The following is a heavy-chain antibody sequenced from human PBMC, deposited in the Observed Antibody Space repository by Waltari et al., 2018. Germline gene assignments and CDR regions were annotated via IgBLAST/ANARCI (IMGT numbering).Heavy chain of an antibody. CDR1: GGSISSYY. J-gene: IGHJ5*02. D-gene: IGHD6-19*01. V-gene: IGHV4-59*01. CDR2: IYYSGST. Sequence: QVQLQESGPGLVKPSETLSLTCTVSGGSISSYYWSWIRQPPGKGLEWIGYIYYSGSTNYNPSLKGRVTISVDTSKNQFSPKLSSVTAVDTAVYYCARGGSSGWYGKSWFDPWGQGTLVTVSS. CDR3: ARGGSSGWYGKSWFDP.